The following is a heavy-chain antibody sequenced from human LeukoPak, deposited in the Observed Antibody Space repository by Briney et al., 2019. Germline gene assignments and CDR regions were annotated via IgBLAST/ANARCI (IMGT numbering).Heavy chain of an antibody. CDR2: INHSGST. J-gene: IGHJ5*02. Sequence: PSETLSLTCAVYGGSFSGYYWSWIRQPPGKGLEWIGEINHSGSTNYNPSLKSRVTISVDTSKNQFSLKLSSVTAADTAVYYCARPAGSYYPGRFDPWGQGTLVTVSS. D-gene: IGHD1-26*01. V-gene: IGHV4-34*01. CDR1: GGSFSGYY. CDR3: ARPAGSYYPGRFDP.